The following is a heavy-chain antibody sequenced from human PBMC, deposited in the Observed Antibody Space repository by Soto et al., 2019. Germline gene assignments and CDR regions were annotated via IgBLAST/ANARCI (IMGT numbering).Heavy chain of an antibody. CDR3: ARVELHSGYDRDWFDP. CDR2: IYYSGST. J-gene: IGHJ5*02. CDR1: GCSIGTTQYF. D-gene: IGHD5-12*01. Sequence: SESLSLPPTRSGCSIGTTQYFTRGFRQPPGKGLEWIGSIYYSGSTYYNPALKSRVIISVDTSKNQFSLRLSSVTAADTAVYYCARVELHSGYDRDWFDPWGQGTRVT. V-gene: IGHV4-39*01.